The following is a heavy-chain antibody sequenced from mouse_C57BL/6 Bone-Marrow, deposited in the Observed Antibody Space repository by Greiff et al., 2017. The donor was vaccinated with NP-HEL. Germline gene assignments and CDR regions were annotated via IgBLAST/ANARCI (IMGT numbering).Heavy chain of an antibody. CDR3: TYYYGSFYAMDY. CDR1: GYTFTDYE. V-gene: IGHV1-15*01. Sequence: VQGVESGAELVRPGASVTLSCKASGYTFTDYEMHWVKQTPVHGLEWIGAIDPETGGTAYNQKFKGKAILTADKSSSTAYMELRSLTSEDSAVYYCTYYYGSFYAMDYWGQGTSVTVSS. D-gene: IGHD1-1*01. J-gene: IGHJ4*01. CDR2: IDPETGGT.